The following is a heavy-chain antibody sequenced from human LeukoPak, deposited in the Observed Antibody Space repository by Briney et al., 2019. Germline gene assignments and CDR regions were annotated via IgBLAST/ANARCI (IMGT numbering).Heavy chain of an antibody. J-gene: IGHJ6*02. V-gene: IGHV3-49*04. CDR2: IRSKTYGGTT. CDR3: TRGPIQLWLYHGMDV. CDR1: GFTFGDHA. D-gene: IGHD5-18*01. Sequence: GRSLRLSCTVPGFTFGDHAMSWVRQAPGKGLEWVGSIRSKTYGGTTEYAASVKGRFIISRDDSTSIAYLQMNSLKTEDTAVYYCTRGPIQLWLYHGMDVWGQGTTVTVSS.